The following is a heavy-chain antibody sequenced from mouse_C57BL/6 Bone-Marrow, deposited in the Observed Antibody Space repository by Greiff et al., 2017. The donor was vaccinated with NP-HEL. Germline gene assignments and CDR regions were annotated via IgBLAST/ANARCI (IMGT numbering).Heavy chain of an antibody. V-gene: IGHV1-47*01. D-gene: IGHD1-1*01. CDR2: FHPYNDDT. CDR1: GYTFTTYP. Sequence: QVQLQQSGAELVKPGASVKMSCKASGYTFTTYPIEWMKQNHGKSLEWIGNFHPYNDDTKYNEKFKGKATLTVEKSSSTVYLELSRLTSDDSAVYYCARGVTTVVATGGWYFDVWGTGTTVTVSS. J-gene: IGHJ1*03. CDR3: ARGVTTVVATGGWYFDV.